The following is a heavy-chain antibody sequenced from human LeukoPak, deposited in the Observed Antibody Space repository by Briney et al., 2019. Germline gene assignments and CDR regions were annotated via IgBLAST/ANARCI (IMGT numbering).Heavy chain of an antibody. CDR1: GFTFSTCA. J-gene: IGHJ4*02. CDR2: ISGGGRST. V-gene: IGHV3-23*01. Sequence: GGSLRLSCAASGFTFSTCAMSWVRQAPGKGLEWVSTISGGGRSTDYADSVKGLFTISRDNSKNTLYLQMNSLRAEDTAVYYCARERYFDYWGQGTLVTVSS. CDR3: ARERYFDY.